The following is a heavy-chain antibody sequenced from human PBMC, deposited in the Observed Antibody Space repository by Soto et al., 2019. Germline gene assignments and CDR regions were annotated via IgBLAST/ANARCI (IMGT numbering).Heavy chain of an antibody. CDR2: MYHSGST. J-gene: IGHJ6*02. CDR1: GGSISSGCYS. CDR3: ARRVRMDV. Sequence: SETLCLTCAVSGGSISSGCYSWSWIRQPPGKGLEWIGYMYHSGSTYYNPSLKSRVTISVDTSKNQFSLKLSSVTAADTAVYYCARRVRMDVWGQGTTVTVSS. V-gene: IGHV4-30-2*03.